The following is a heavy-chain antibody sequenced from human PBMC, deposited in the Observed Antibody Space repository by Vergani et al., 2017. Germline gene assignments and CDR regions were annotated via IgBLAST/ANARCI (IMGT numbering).Heavy chain of an antibody. CDR1: GGTFSSYA. CDR2: IIPIFGTA. J-gene: IGHJ4*02. D-gene: IGHD6-19*01. Sequence: QVQLVQSGAEVKKPGSSVKVSCKASGGTFSSYAISWVRQAPGQGLEWMGGIIPIFGTANYAQKFQGRVTITADESTSTAYMALRSLRTDDTAVYYCAREQWLQMDYFDYWGQGTLVTVSS. CDR3: AREQWLQMDYFDY. V-gene: IGHV1-69*01.